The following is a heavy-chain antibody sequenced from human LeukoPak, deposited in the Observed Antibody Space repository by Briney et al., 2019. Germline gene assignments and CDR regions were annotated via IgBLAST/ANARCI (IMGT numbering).Heavy chain of an antibody. CDR3: ARDGSSGCSDY. Sequence: GGSLRLSCAASGFTFSSYWMSWVRQAPGKGLEWVANIKQDGSEKYYVDSVKGRFTISRDNAKNSLYLRMNSLRAEDTAVYYCARDGSSGCSDYWGQGTLVTVSS. CDR2: IKQDGSEK. CDR1: GFTFSSYW. J-gene: IGHJ4*02. V-gene: IGHV3-7*01. D-gene: IGHD6-19*01.